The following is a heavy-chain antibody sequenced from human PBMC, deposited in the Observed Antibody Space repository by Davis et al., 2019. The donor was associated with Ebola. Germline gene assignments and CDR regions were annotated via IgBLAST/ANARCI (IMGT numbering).Heavy chain of an antibody. CDR2: VREKGNNYAT. CDR3: ASGVYGMDV. J-gene: IGHJ6*02. D-gene: IGHD3-16*01. CDR1: GSSLSESP. Sequence: GGSLRLSCAASGSSLSESPMHWVRQAPGKGLEWVGRVREKGNNYATGYAESVKGRFTVSRDDSTNTAYLQMNSLKTEDTAVYYCASGVYGMDVWGQGTTVTVSS. V-gene: IGHV3-73*01.